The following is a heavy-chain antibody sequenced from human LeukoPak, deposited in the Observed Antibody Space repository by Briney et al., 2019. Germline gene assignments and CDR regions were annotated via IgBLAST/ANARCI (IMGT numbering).Heavy chain of an antibody. Sequence: PSETLSLTCAVSGGSISSSSYYWGWIRQPPGKGLEWIGSIYYSGSTYYNPSLKSRVTISVDTSKNQFSLKLSSVTAADTAVYYCARHVGGYYYDTLNWFDPWGQGTLVTVSS. V-gene: IGHV4-39*01. CDR1: GGSISSSSYY. J-gene: IGHJ5*02. CDR3: ARHVGGYYYDTLNWFDP. CDR2: IYYSGST. D-gene: IGHD3-22*01.